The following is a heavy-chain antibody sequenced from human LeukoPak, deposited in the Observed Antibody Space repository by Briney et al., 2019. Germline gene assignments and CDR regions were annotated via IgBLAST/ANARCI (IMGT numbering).Heavy chain of an antibody. CDR2: IYPGDSDT. D-gene: IGHD6-13*01. Sequence: GESLKISCKGSGYRFTSYWIGWVRPMPGKGLEWMGIIYPGDSDTRYSPSFQGQVTISADKSISTAYLQWSSLKASDTAMYYCARRFSSSWRYFDYWGQGTLVTVSS. J-gene: IGHJ4*02. V-gene: IGHV5-51*01. CDR1: GYRFTSYW. CDR3: ARRFSSSWRYFDY.